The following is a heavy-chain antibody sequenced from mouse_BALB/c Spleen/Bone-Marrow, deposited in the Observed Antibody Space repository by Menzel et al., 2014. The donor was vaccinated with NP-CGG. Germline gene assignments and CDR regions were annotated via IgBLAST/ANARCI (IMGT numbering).Heavy chain of an antibody. J-gene: IGHJ3*01. CDR3: ARGLTMGPRFAY. CDR1: GFTFSSYG. CDR2: INSNGGST. V-gene: IGHV5-6-3*01. D-gene: IGHD1-1*02. Sequence: EVHLVESGGGLVQPGGSLKLSCAASGFTFSSYGMSWVRQTPDKRLELVATINSNGGSTYYPDSVKGRFTISRDNAKNTLYLQMSSLKSEDTAMYYCARGLTMGPRFAYWGRGTLGTGSA.